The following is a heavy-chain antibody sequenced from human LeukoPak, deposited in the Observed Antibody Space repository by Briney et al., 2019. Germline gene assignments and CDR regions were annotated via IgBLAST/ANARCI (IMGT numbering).Heavy chain of an antibody. Sequence: GESLQISCKGSGYRFTSYWIGWVRQMPGKGLEWMGIIYPGDSDTRYSPSFQGQVTISADKSISTAYLQWSSLKASDTAMYYCARCMVLRRDAFDIWGQGTMVTVSS. CDR2: IYPGDSDT. J-gene: IGHJ3*02. D-gene: IGHD4/OR15-4a*01. CDR1: GYRFTSYW. V-gene: IGHV5-51*01. CDR3: ARCMVLRRDAFDI.